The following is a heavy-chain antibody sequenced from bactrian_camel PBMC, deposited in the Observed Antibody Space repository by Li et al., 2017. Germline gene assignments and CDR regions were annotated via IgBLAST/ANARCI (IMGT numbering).Heavy chain of an antibody. V-gene: IGHV3S55*01. CDR3: AAVLSLLPRVIPGPHGK. D-gene: IGHD7*01. Sequence: QLVESGGGSVQAGGSLRLSCTAPGFTSNRCDTDWYRQAPGKEREFGSSTSPEGTVSYTDSVKGRFTISKDNAKNTLDLQMDNLKPEDTAMYYCAAVLSLLPRVIPGPHGKWGQGTQVTVS. J-gene: IGHJ4*01. CDR1: GFTSNRCD. CDR2: TSPEGTV.